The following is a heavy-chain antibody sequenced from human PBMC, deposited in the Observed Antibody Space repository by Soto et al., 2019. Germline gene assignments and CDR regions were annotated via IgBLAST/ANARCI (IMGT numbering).Heavy chain of an antibody. V-gene: IGHV3-48*03. CDR3: ARIGRGYCSGGSCADAFDI. CDR1: GFTFSSYE. Sequence: LRLSCAASGFTFSSYEMNWVRQAPCKVLDWVSYISSSGSTIYYADSVKGRFTISRDNAKNSLYLQMNSLRAEDTAVYYCARIGRGYCSGGSCADAFDIWGQGTMVTVSS. J-gene: IGHJ3*02. CDR2: ISSSGSTI. D-gene: IGHD2-15*01.